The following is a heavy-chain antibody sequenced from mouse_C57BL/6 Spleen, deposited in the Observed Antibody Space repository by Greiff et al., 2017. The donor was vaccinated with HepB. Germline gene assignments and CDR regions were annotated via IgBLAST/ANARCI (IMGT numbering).Heavy chain of an antibody. Sequence: QVQLQQPAAELVKPGASVKMSCKASGYTFTSYWITWVKQRPGQGLEWIGDIYPGSGSTNYNEKFKSKATLTVDTSSSTAYMQLSSLTSEDSAVYYCARGGYYGSSYVGFAYWGQGTLVTVSA. D-gene: IGHD1-1*01. CDR2: IYPGSGST. V-gene: IGHV1-55*01. J-gene: IGHJ3*01. CDR3: ARGGYYGSSYVGFAY. CDR1: GYTFTSYW.